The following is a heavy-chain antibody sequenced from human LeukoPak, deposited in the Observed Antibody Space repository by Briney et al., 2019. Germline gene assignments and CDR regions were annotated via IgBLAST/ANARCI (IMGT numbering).Heavy chain of an antibody. Sequence: GGSLRLSCAASGFTFSTYAMTWVRQAPGKGLEWVSSISGSGAGKFYAAPVKGRFTTSRENSKNTLYVQMNSLRAEDTAVYYCAKAAYGDYAGAFDIWGQGTMVIVSS. CDR2: ISGSGAGK. D-gene: IGHD4-17*01. V-gene: IGHV3-23*01. J-gene: IGHJ3*02. CDR1: GFTFSTYA. CDR3: AKAAYGDYAGAFDI.